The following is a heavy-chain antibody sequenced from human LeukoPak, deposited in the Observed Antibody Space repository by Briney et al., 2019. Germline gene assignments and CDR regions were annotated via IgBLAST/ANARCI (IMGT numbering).Heavy chain of an antibody. Sequence: GASVKVSCKASGYTFTSYDINWVRQATGQGLEWMGWMNPNSGNTDYAQKFQGRVTMTRDTSISTAYMELSRLRSDDTAVYYCATAYSSSWYPTLPDYWGQGTLVTVSS. V-gene: IGHV1-8*02. CDR1: GYTFTSYD. D-gene: IGHD6-13*01. J-gene: IGHJ4*02. CDR2: MNPNSGNT. CDR3: ATAYSSSWYPTLPDY.